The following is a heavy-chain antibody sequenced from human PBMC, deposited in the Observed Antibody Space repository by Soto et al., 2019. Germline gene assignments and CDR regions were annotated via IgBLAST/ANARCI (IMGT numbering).Heavy chain of an antibody. J-gene: IGHJ6*02. CDR1: GGSFSGYY. CDR3: ARGQRIAARRGPYGMDV. Sequence: KSSETLSLTCAVYGGSFSGYYWSWIRQPPGKGLEWIGEINHSGSTNYNPSLKSRVTISVDTSKNQFSLKLSSVTAADTAVYYCARGQRIAARRGPYGMDVWGQGTTVTVSS. CDR2: INHSGST. V-gene: IGHV4-34*01. D-gene: IGHD6-6*01.